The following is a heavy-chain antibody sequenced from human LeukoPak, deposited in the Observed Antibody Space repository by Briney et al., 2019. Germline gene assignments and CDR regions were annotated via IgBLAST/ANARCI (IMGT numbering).Heavy chain of an antibody. Sequence: PSETLSLTCAVYGGSFSGYYWSWIRQPPGKGLEWIGEINHSGSTNYNPSLKSRVTISVDTSKNHFSLKLSSVTAADTAVYYCARAPYYDFWSGYYRAFDIWGQGTMVTVSS. D-gene: IGHD3-3*01. CDR1: GGSFSGYY. CDR2: INHSGST. J-gene: IGHJ3*02. CDR3: ARAPYYDFWSGYYRAFDI. V-gene: IGHV4-34*01.